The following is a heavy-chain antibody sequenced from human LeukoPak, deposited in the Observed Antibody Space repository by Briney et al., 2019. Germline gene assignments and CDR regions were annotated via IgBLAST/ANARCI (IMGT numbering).Heavy chain of an antibody. J-gene: IGHJ4*02. V-gene: IGHV3-23*01. CDR1: GFTFSNYA. Sequence: GGSLRLSCAASGFTFSNYAMSWVRQAPGKGLEWVSSISSVDTSTYYPDSVKGRFTISRDNSKNTLYLQMNSLRVEDRAVYYCARDQGATVSTAPRHFDYWGQGTLVTVSS. CDR3: ARDQGATVSTAPRHFDY. D-gene: IGHD4-17*01. CDR2: ISSVDTST.